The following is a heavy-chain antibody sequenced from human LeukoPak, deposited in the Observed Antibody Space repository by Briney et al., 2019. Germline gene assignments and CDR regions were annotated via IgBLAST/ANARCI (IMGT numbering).Heavy chain of an antibody. V-gene: IGHV3-64D*06. CDR1: GFTFGSYA. CDR3: VKVGTATSDN. CDR2: ISSNGGST. D-gene: IGHD1-26*01. J-gene: IGHJ4*02. Sequence: GGSLRLSCSASGFTFGSYAMHWVRQAPGKGLEYVSAISSNGGSTYYADSVKDRFTISRDNSKNTLFLQLSSLRAEDTAVYYCVKVGTATSDNWGQGTLVTVSS.